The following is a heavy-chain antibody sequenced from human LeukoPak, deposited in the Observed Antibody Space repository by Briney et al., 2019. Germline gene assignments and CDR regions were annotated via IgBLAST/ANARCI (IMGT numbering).Heavy chain of an antibody. CDR2: INPNSGGT. J-gene: IGHJ5*02. CDR1: GYTFTGYY. CDR3: ARARDGGYSYCWFDP. Sequence: ASVKVSCKASGYTFTGYYMHWVRQAPGQGLEWMGWINPNSGGTNYAQKFQGRVTMTRDTSISTAYMELSRLRSDDTAVYYCARARDGGYSYCWFDPWGQGTLVTVSS. V-gene: IGHV1-2*02. D-gene: IGHD5-18*01.